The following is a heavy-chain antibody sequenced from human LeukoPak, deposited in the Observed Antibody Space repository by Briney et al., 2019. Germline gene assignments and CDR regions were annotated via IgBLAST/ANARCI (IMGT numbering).Heavy chain of an antibody. CDR2: IKQDGTEK. D-gene: IGHD3-10*01. CDR3: TRSYYGSASYYSDKSFFDY. Sequence: GGSLRLSCAASGFTFSTYWMSWVRQAPGKGLEWVANIKQDGTEKYYVDSVKGRSTISRDNAKNSLYLQMNSLRAEDTAVYFCTRSYYGSASYYSDKSFFDYWGQGTLVTVSS. J-gene: IGHJ4*02. CDR1: GFTFSTYW. V-gene: IGHV3-7*01.